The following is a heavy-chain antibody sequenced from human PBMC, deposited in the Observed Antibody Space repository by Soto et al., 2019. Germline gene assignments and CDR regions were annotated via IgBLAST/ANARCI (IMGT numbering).Heavy chain of an antibody. CDR3: ARETPSYDFWSGYYTFHWFDP. CDR1: GYTFTSYD. Sequence: VSCKASGYTFTSYDINWVRQATGQGLEWMGWMNPNSGNTGYAQKFQGRVTMTRNTSISTAYMELSSLRSEDTAVYYCARETPSYDFWSGYYTFHWFDPWGQGTLVTVSS. CDR2: MNPNSGNT. J-gene: IGHJ5*02. V-gene: IGHV1-8*01. D-gene: IGHD3-3*01.